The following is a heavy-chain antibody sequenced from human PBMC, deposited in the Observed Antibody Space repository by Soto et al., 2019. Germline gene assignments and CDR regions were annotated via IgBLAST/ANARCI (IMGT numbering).Heavy chain of an antibody. CDR2: IIPIFNST. V-gene: IGHV1-69*06. CDR1: GSRFSNYV. J-gene: IGHJ4*02. Sequence: GASVKVSCKVSGSRFSNYVISWVRQAPGHGLEWLGRIIPIFNSTKYAKSFQGRVTITADKSTSTASLELSSLRSDDTAVYYCAREGRGKKAGYNGLVSLGYWGQGTLVTVSS. CDR3: AREGRGKKAGYNGLVSLGY. D-gene: IGHD2-2*02.